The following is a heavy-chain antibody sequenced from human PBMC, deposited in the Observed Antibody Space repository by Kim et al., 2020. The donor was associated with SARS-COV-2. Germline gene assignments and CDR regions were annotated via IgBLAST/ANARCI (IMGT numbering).Heavy chain of an antibody. J-gene: IGHJ3*02. Sequence: GGSLRLSCAASGFSFSDSAMHWVRQAPGKGLEWVGRIRSKANSYATTYAASVKGRFTITRDDSKNAAYLQMNSLKTEDTAVYYCTRVPGTALAFLDAYDIWGPRTMVTGSS. CDR1: GFSFSDSA. D-gene: IGHD3-3*02. V-gene: IGHV3-73*01. CDR2: IRSKANSYAT. CDR3: TRVPGTALAFLDAYDI.